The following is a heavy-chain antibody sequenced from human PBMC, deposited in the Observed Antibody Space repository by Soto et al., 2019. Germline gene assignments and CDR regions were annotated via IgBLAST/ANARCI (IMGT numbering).Heavy chain of an antibody. V-gene: IGHV4-34*01. Sequence: SETLSLTCAVYGGSVSSGSYYWSWIRQPPGTGLEWIGEISHSGSTHFNPSLKSRVTLSVDTSKNQFSLKLNSVTAADTAVYYCASPGYCSDGTCYPDYWGQGTLVTVSS. CDR3: ASPGYCSDGTCYPDY. CDR2: ISHSGST. D-gene: IGHD2-15*01. CDR1: GGSVSSGSYY. J-gene: IGHJ4*02.